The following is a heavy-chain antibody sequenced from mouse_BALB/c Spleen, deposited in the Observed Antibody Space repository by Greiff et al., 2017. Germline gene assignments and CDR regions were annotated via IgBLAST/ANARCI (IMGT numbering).Heavy chain of an antibody. D-gene: IGHD2-14*01. V-gene: IGHV5-9-3*01. J-gene: IGHJ2*01. CDR1: GFTFSSYA. CDR2: ISSGGSYT. Sequence: EVKVEESGGGLVKPGGSLKLSCAASGFTFSSYAMSWVRQTPEKRLEWVATISSGGSYTYYPDSVKGRFTISRDNAKNTLYLQMSSLRSEDTAMYYCARQKGPYYRYDYWGQGTTLTVSS. CDR3: ARQKGPYYRYDY.